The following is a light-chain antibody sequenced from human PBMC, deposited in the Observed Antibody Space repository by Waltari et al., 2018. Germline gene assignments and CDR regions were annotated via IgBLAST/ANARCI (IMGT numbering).Light chain of an antibody. CDR2: QDS. V-gene: IGLV3-1*01. Sequence: SYELPQPPSVSVSPGQTARITCYGDNLGAKYYSWYQQRPGQSPVLVISQDSQRPSAIPERFSGSNSGNTATLTISGTQAMDEADYYCQAWDSSTVVFGGGTKLAVL. J-gene: IGLJ2*01. CDR1: NLGAKY. CDR3: QAWDSSTVV.